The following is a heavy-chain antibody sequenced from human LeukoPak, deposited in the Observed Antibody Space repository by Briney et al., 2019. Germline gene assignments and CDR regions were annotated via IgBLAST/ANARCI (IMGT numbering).Heavy chain of an antibody. V-gene: IGHV3-7*04. CDR2: IKQDGSEK. Sequence: GWSLTLSCVASGFTFSSFWMSWLRQPPGKGLEGVANIKQDGSEKYYVDSVKGRFTVSRDNAENSLYLQRNSLRAEDTAVYYCARGYCSGGSCFASTGNFDLWGRGTLVTVSS. CDR1: GFTFSSFW. J-gene: IGHJ2*01. D-gene: IGHD2-15*01. CDR3: ARGYCSGGSCFASTGNFDL.